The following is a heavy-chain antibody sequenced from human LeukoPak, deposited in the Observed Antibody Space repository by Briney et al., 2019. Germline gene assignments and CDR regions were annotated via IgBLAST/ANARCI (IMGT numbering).Heavy chain of an antibody. CDR3: AREGGGLGYGMDV. CDR1: GFTFSSYA. V-gene: IGHV3-30-3*01. J-gene: IGHJ6*02. CDR2: ISYDGSNK. Sequence: GGSLGLSCAASGFTFSSYAMHWVRQAPGKGLEWVAVISYDGSNKYYADSVKGRFTISRDNSKNTLYLQMNSLRAEDTAVYYCAREGGGLGYGMDVWGQGTTVTVSS. D-gene: IGHD2-15*01.